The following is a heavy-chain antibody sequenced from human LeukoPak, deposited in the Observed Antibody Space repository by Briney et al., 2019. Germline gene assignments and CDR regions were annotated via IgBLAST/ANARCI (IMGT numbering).Heavy chain of an antibody. J-gene: IGHJ4*02. Sequence: ASVKVSCKASGGTFSSYAISWVRQAPGQGLEWMGGIIPIFGTANYAQKLQGRVTMTTDTSTSTAYMELRSLRSDDTAVYYCARDPPWIAAAGSDYWGQGTLVTVSS. CDR1: GGTFSSYA. CDR3: ARDPPWIAAAGSDY. CDR2: IIPIFGTA. D-gene: IGHD6-13*01. V-gene: IGHV1-69*05.